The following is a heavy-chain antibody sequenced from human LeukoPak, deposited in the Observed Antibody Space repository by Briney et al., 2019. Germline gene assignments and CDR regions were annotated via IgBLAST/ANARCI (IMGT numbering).Heavy chain of an antibody. CDR1: GDSVSSNSAA. CDR2: TYYRSKLYN. D-gene: IGHD3-22*01. V-gene: IGHV6-1*01. Sequence: SPTLSLTFACSGDSVSSNSAAWNWIRQSPSRGLEWLGRTYYRSKLYNDYAVSVKSRITITPATSKNQFSLQLNSVTPEDTAVYYCASGYYYDSSGYFQSDAFDIWGQGTMVTVSS. CDR3: ASGYYYDSSGYFQSDAFDI. J-gene: IGHJ3*02.